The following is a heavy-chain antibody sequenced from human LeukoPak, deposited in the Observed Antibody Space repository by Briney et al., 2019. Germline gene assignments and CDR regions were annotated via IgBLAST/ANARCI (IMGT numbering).Heavy chain of an antibody. D-gene: IGHD3-10*01. CDR2: IYHSGDT. J-gene: IGHJ5*02. V-gene: IGHV4-4*02. CDR3: ARGNLCFGPSWFDP. CDR1: NGSINNSNW. Sequence: SETLSLTCAVPNGSINNSNWWSWVRQPPGKGLEWIGEIYHSGDTNYNPSLKSRVTISVDKSKNQFSLKLSSVTAADTAVYYCARGNLCFGPSWFDPWGQGTLVTVSS.